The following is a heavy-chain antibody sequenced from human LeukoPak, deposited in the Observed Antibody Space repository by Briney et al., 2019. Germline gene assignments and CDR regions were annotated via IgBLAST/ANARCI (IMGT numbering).Heavy chain of an antibody. CDR2: IGWNSGGI. Sequence: PGGSLRLSCAASGFTFDDYAMHWVRHAPGKGLEWVSGIGWNSGGIVYADSVKGRFTISRDNAKNSLYLQMNSLGAEDTALYYCVKVTAAGFADHWGQGTLVTVSS. CDR3: VKVTAAGFADH. D-gene: IGHD6-13*01. J-gene: IGHJ4*02. CDR1: GFTFDDYA. V-gene: IGHV3-9*01.